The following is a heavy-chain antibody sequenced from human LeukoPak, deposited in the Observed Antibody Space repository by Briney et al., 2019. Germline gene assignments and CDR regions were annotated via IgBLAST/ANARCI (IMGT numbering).Heavy chain of an antibody. CDR2: IYYSGST. CDR1: GGSISSYY. J-gene: IGHJ4*02. CDR3: ARGRPPDDY. V-gene: IGHV4-59*01. Sequence: SETLFLTCTVSGGSISSYYWSRIRQPPGKGLEWIGYIYYSGSTNYNPSLKSRVTISVDTSKNQFSLKLSSVTAADTAVYYCARGRPPDDYWGQGTLVTVSS.